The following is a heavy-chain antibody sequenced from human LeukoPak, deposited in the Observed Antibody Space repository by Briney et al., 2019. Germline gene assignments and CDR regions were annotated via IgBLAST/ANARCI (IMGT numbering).Heavy chain of an antibody. D-gene: IGHD6-19*01. CDR3: AREMAGGGVFDY. Sequence: SETLSXTXXVXGXXXSXYYXXWIRQPXGKGLEWIGYIYYSGSTNYNPSLKSRVTISVDTSKNQFSLKLSSVTAADTAVYYCAREMAGGGVFDYWGQGTLVTVSS. CDR1: GXXXSXYY. V-gene: IGHV4-59*12. CDR2: IYYSGST. J-gene: IGHJ4*02.